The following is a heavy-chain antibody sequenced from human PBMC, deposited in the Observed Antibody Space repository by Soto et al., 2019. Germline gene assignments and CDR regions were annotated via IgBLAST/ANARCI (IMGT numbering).Heavy chain of an antibody. Sequence: QVQLVQSGAEVRKPGASVTVSCKASGYTFTNYGISWVRQAPGQGPEWMGWVTGYDGNANYEQRVQGRVTMTTDTSTNTAYMDLRRLSSDDTAVYYCARTTHEEPTFDSWGQGTLVTVSS. CDR1: GYTFTNYG. J-gene: IGHJ4*02. D-gene: IGHD1-26*01. V-gene: IGHV1-18*01. CDR3: ARTTHEEPTFDS. CDR2: VTGYDGNA.